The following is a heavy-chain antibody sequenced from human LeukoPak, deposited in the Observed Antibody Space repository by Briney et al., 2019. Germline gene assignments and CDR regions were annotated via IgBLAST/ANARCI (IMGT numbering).Heavy chain of an antibody. V-gene: IGHV3-11*01. J-gene: IGHJ3*02. CDR1: GFTFSDYY. Sequence: GGSLRLSCAASGFTFSDYYMSWIRQAPGKGLEWVSYISSSGSTIYYADSVKGRFTISRDNAKNSLYLQMNSLRAEDTAVYYCAGDPFYYGDYVGAFDIWGQGTMVTVSS. D-gene: IGHD4-17*01. CDR3: AGDPFYYGDYVGAFDI. CDR2: ISSSGSTI.